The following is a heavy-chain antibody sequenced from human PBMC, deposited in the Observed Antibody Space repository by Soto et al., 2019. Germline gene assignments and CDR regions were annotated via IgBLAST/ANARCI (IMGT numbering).Heavy chain of an antibody. CDR3: SYGSSFDY. Sequence: SETLSLTCTVSGASLRSGSYYWSWIRQPPGKGLEWIGYTSHSGRTNYDPSLKSRLTMSVDTSQNQFSLQLNSVTAADTAVYYCSYGSSFDYWGQGTLVTVSS. D-gene: IGHD3-10*01. J-gene: IGHJ4*02. CDR1: GASLRSGSYY. CDR2: TSHSGRT. V-gene: IGHV4-61*01.